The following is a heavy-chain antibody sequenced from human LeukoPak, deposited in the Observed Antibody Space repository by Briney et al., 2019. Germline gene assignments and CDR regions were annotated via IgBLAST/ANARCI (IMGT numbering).Heavy chain of an antibody. CDR1: GGSISSYY. CDR2: IYSSGAT. CDR3: ARGPPTDYYDSSGFYYVFDY. V-gene: IGHV4-4*07. Sequence: PSETLSLACTVSGGSISSYYWSWIRQPAGKGLEWIGRIYSSGATTYNPSLKSRVAMSVDTSKNQFSLKLSSVTAADTAVYFCARGPPTDYYDSSGFYYVFDYWGQGTLVTVSP. J-gene: IGHJ4*02. D-gene: IGHD3-22*01.